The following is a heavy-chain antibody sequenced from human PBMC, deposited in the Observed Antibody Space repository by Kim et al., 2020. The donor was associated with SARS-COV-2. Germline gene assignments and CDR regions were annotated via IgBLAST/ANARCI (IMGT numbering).Heavy chain of an antibody. CDR1: GYTFSSHF. D-gene: IGHD2-15*01. V-gene: IGHV1-46*01. J-gene: IGHJ3*02. CDR2: INAGVGST. CDR3: ARESMRSLLQKIGAFDT. Sequence: ASVKFSCKASGYTFSSHFMHWVRQAPGQGLEWMGVINAGVGSTGYAQKFQGRVTMTRDTSTSTVYMDLSSLRSEDTAVYYCARESMRSLLQKIGAFDTWGQGTMVTVSS.